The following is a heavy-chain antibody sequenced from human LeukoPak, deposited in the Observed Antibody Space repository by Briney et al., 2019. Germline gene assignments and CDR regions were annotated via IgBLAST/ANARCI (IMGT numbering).Heavy chain of an antibody. J-gene: IGHJ4*02. CDR1: GGSISSGSYY. D-gene: IGHD6-13*01. Sequence: KPSQTLSLTCTVSGGSISSGSYYWGWIRQPPGKGLEWIGSIYYSGSTYYNPSLKSRVTISVDTSKNQFSLKLSSVTAADTAVYYCARTLSDSSSWYVYWGQGTLVTVSS. V-gene: IGHV4-39*07. CDR3: ARTLSDSSSWYVY. CDR2: IYYSGST.